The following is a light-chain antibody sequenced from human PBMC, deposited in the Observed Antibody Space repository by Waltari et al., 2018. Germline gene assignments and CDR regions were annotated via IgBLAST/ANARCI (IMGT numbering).Light chain of an antibody. CDR1: SGVNVASYR. CDR3: AIWYSGTVV. V-gene: IGLV5-39*01. Sequence: QPVLTQPTSLSASPGASARFTCTLRSGVNVASYRIYRYQQKPGSLPRYLLRYPSDSDKQRGYGLPNRFAGSKDASTNAGLLLISGLQSEDEADYYCAIWYSGTVVFGGGTKLTVL. J-gene: IGLJ2*01. CDR2: YPSDSDK.